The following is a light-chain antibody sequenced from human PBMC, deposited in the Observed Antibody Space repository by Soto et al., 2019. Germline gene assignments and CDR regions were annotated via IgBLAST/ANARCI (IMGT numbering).Light chain of an antibody. CDR1: NSDVGSYNF. CDR2: EVN. Sequence: QSALTQPPSASGSTGQSVTISCTGANSDVGSYNFISWYQQHPGRAPKLLIYEVNKRPSGVPDRFSGSKSGNTASLTVSGLQAEDEADYYCSSYAGTNTRYLFGSGTKLTVL. CDR3: SSYAGTNTRYL. J-gene: IGLJ1*01. V-gene: IGLV2-8*01.